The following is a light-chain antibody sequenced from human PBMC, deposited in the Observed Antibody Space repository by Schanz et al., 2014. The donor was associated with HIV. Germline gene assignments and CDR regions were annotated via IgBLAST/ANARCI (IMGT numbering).Light chain of an antibody. CDR3: SSYTSSSTHVV. V-gene: IGLV2-14*03. J-gene: IGLJ2*01. CDR1: SGDIGTYAA. CDR2: GVT. Sequence: QSALTQPASVSGSPGQSITISCTGTSGDIGTYAAVSWYQQHPDKAPRLLIYGVTSRPSGISSRFSGSASGNTASLTISGLQAEDEAYYYCSSYTSSSTHVVFGGGTKLTVL.